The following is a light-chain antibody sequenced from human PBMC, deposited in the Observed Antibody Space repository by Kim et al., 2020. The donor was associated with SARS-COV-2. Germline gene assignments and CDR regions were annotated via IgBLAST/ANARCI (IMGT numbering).Light chain of an antibody. CDR3: QKYNSAPWT. CDR1: QGINNY. V-gene: IGKV1-27*01. J-gene: IGKJ1*01. Sequence: DIQMTQSPSSLSASVGDRVTITCRASQGINNYLAWYQQRPGKVPKLLIYAASTLQSGVPSRFSGSGFGTDFTLTISSLQPEDGATYDCQKYNSAPWTFGRGTKVDIK. CDR2: AAS.